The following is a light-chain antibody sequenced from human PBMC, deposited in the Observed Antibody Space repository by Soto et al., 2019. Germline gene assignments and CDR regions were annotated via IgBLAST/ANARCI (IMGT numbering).Light chain of an antibody. CDR3: QQYNNWPLT. CDR2: GPS. J-gene: IGKJ4*01. CDR1: QSVSSN. V-gene: IGKV3-15*01. Sequence: EIVMTQSPATLSVSPGERATLSCRASQSVSSNLAWYQQKPGQAPRLLIYGPSTRATGIPARFSGSGSETEFTLTISSLQSEDCAVYYCQQYNNWPLTFGGGTKVEIK.